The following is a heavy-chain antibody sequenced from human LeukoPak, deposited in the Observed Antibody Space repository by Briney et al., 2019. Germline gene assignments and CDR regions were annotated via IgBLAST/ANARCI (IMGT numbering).Heavy chain of an antibody. D-gene: IGHD3-22*01. CDR2: ITPIFGTA. V-gene: IGHV1-69*05. Sequence: GYSVKVSCKASGGTFSSYAISWVRQAPGQGLEWMGGITPIFGTANYAQKFQGRVTITTDESTSTAYMELSSLRSEDTAVYYCATQRGDSSGYYGGYWGQGTLVTVSS. J-gene: IGHJ4*02. CDR3: ATQRGDSSGYYGGY. CDR1: GGTFSSYA.